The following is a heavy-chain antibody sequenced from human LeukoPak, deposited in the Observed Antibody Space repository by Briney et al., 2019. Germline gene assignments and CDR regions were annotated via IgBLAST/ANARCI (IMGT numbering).Heavy chain of an antibody. Sequence: ASVKVSCKASGGTFSSYAISWVRQAPGQGLEWMGGIIPIFGTANYAQKFQGRVTITADESTSTAYMELSSLRSEDTAVYYCAREGYYYDSSGYYDYWGQGTLVTVSS. J-gene: IGHJ4*02. CDR2: IIPIFGTA. CDR1: GGTFSSYA. D-gene: IGHD3-22*01. V-gene: IGHV1-69*13. CDR3: AREGYYYDSSGYYDY.